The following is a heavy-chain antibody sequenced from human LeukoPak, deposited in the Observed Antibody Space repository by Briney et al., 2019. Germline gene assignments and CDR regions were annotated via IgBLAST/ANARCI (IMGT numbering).Heavy chain of an antibody. Sequence: GSLRLSCAASGFTFGNYAMNWVRQAPGKGLEWVSYIGPSGSNIYYADSVKGRFTISRDNAKDSLYLQMNSLRAEDTAVYYCAKDTSVAGTDYFDYWGQGTLVTVSS. CDR1: GFTFGNYA. J-gene: IGHJ4*02. V-gene: IGHV3-48*01. CDR2: IGPSGSNI. D-gene: IGHD6-19*01. CDR3: AKDTSVAGTDYFDY.